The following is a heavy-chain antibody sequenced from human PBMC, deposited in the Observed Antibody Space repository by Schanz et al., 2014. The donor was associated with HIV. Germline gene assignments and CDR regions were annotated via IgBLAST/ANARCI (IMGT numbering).Heavy chain of an antibody. CDR2: IWGSGKTK. CDR3: ARDPGSDQPIDY. CDR1: GFTYKRYG. V-gene: IGHV3-33*01. J-gene: IGHJ4*02. D-gene: IGHD2-2*01. Sequence: QVQVVASGGGVVQPGGSLRLACSASGFTYKRYGMHWVRQAPGKGLEGGAVIWGSGKTKDYADSVRGRFTVSRDNYRNTLALQMTDLRVDDTAVYYCARDPGSDQPIDYWGQGTLVIVSS.